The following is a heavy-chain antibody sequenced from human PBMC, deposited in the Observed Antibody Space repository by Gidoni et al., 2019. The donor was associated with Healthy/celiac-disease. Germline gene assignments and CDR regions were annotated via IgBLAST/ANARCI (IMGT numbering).Heavy chain of an antibody. J-gene: IGHJ6*03. CDR1: GFTFDDYA. V-gene: IGHV3-9*01. CDR3: AKDHSWELDYYRDV. D-gene: IGHD1-26*01. CDR2: ISWNSGSI. Sequence: EVQLVESGGGLVQPGRSLRLSCAASGFTFDDYARHWVRQAPGKGLEWVSGISWNSGSIGYADSVKGRFTISRDNAKNSLYLQMNSLRAEDTALYYCAKDHSWELDYYRDVWGKGTTVTVSS.